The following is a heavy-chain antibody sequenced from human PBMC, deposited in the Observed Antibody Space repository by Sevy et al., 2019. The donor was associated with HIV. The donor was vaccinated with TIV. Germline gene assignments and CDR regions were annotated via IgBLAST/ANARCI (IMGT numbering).Heavy chain of an antibody. D-gene: IGHD1-1*01. CDR3: ARDAGTL. CDR1: GLTLSSYS. Sequence: GGSLRLSCAASGLTLSSYSMNWVRQAPGKGLEWVSFISSSSSTIYYADSVKGRFTISRDNAKNSLYLQMNSLRVEDTAVYYCARDAGTLWGQGTLVTFSS. CDR2: ISSSSSTI. J-gene: IGHJ4*02. V-gene: IGHV3-48*01.